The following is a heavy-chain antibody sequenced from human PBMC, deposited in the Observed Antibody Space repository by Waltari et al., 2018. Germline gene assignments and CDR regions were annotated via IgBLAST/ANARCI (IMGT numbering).Heavy chain of an antibody. CDR3: ARDRHGDYSIHS. Sequence: EVQLVESGGGLVQPGGSLRLACAASGFTFSTYSLNWVRQAPGKGVGVVSYISSSGSIIYYADAVKGRFTISRDIAKNSLHLQMNSLRVDDTAVYYCARDRHGDYSIHSWGQGTLVTVSS. CDR1: GFTFSTYS. V-gene: IGHV3-48*01. CDR2: ISSSGSII. D-gene: IGHD4-17*01. J-gene: IGHJ4*02.